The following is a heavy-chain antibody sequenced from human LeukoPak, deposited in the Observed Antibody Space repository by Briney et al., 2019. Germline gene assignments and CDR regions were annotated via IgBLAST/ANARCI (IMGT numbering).Heavy chain of an antibody. Sequence: SETLSLTCTVSGGTISTYYWSWIRQPPGKGLEWIGYIYNSGSTNYNPSLKSRVTISVDTSKNQFSLKLRSVTAADTAVYYCARDGVFGTFDPWGQGTLVTVSS. CDR3: ARDGVFGTFDP. CDR2: IYNSGST. D-gene: IGHD3-10*01. J-gene: IGHJ5*02. CDR1: GGTISTYY. V-gene: IGHV4-59*01.